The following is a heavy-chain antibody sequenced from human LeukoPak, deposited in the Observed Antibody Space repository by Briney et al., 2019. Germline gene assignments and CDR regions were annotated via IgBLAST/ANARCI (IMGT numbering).Heavy chain of an antibody. D-gene: IGHD3-3*01. J-gene: IGHJ4*02. V-gene: IGHV4-30-4*08. Sequence: SQTLSLTCTVSGGSISGGDYYWSWIRQPPGKGLEWIGYIYYSGSTYYNPSLKSRVTISVDTSKNQFSLKLSSVTAADTAVYYCARARTIFGVVIDYWGQGTLVTVSS. CDR3: ARARTIFGVVIDY. CDR1: GGSISGGDYY. CDR2: IYYSGST.